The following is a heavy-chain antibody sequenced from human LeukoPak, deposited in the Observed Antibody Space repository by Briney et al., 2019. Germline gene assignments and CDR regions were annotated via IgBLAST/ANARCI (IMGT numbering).Heavy chain of an antibody. CDR1: GYTLTELS. Sequence: ASVKVSCKVSGYTLTELSMHWVRQAPGKGLEWMGGFDPEDGETIYAQKFQGRVTMTEDTSTDTAYMELSSLRSEDTAVYYCATGDSSGWYEYYFDYWGQGTLVTVSS. J-gene: IGHJ4*02. D-gene: IGHD6-19*01. CDR2: FDPEDGET. V-gene: IGHV1-24*01. CDR3: ATGDSSGWYEYYFDY.